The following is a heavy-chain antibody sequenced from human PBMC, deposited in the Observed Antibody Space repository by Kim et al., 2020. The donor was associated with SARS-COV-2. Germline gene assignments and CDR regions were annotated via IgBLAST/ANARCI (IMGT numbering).Heavy chain of an antibody. CDR1: GGSISSGGYY. D-gene: IGHD3-9*01. J-gene: IGHJ3*02. V-gene: IGHV4-31*03. CDR3: ASSSPPVLRYFDWLLETPKTTADAFDI. CDR2: IYYSGST. Sequence: SETLSLTCTVSGGSISSGGYYWSWIRQHPGKGLEWIGYIYYSGSTYYNPSLKSRVTISVDTSKNQFSLKLSSVTAADTAVYYCASSSPPVLRYFDWLLETPKTTADAFDIWGQGTMVTVSS.